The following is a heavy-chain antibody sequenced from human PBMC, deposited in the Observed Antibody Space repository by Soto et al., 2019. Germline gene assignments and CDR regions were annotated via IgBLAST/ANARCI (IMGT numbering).Heavy chain of an antibody. CDR2: MNPNSGNT. D-gene: IGHD3-3*01. CDR3: ARSLLGRDPVPIRFLEWTTMRGYMDV. J-gene: IGHJ6*03. CDR1: GYTFTSYD. V-gene: IGHV1-8*01. Sequence: ASVKVSCKASGYTFTSYDINWVRQATGQGLEWMGWMNPNSGNTGYAQKFQGRVTMTRNTSISTAYMELSSLRSEDTAVYYCARSLLGRDPVPIRFLEWTTMRGYMDVWGKGTTVTVSS.